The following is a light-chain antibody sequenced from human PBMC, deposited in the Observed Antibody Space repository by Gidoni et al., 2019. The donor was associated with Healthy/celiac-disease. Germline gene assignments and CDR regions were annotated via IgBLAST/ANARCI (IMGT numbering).Light chain of an antibody. V-gene: IGKV3-20*01. Sequence: EIVLTQSPGTLSLSPGERATLSCMASQSVIHSYLAWFQQNPGQSPRLLIYGASSRATGIPDRFSGSGSGTDFSLTISRLEPEDFAAYFCQQYASSPYTFGQGTKLEIE. J-gene: IGKJ2*01. CDR1: QSVIHSY. CDR2: GAS. CDR3: QQYASSPYT.